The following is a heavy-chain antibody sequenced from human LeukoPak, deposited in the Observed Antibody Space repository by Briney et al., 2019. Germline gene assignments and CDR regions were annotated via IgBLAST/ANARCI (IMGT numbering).Heavy chain of an antibody. CDR1: GFTSSDHY. CDR2: IRMKGNGYST. Sequence: GGSLRLSCAASGFTSSDHYMEWVRQAPGKGLEWVGRIRMKGNGYSTEYAASVKGRFTISRDDSRNSLYLQMNSLKIEDTAVYYCARGDDYGAQFDYWGQGTLVTVSS. V-gene: IGHV3-72*01. D-gene: IGHD4-17*01. J-gene: IGHJ4*02. CDR3: ARGDDYGAQFDY.